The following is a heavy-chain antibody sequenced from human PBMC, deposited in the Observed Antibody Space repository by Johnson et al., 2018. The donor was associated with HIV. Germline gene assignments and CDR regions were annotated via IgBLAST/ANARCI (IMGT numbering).Heavy chain of an antibody. V-gene: IGHV3-53*01. CDR2: IYSDGST. Sequence: VQLVESGGGLIQPGGSLRLSCAASGFTVSSNYMSWVRQAPGKGLEWVSIIYSDGSTYFADSVKGRFPISRDNSKNTLFLQMNSLRVEDTAVYYCAKEGSSGWYFGDAFDIWAKGQWSPSLQ. D-gene: IGHD6-19*01. CDR3: AKEGSSGWYFGDAFDI. J-gene: IGHJ3*02. CDR1: GFTVSSNY.